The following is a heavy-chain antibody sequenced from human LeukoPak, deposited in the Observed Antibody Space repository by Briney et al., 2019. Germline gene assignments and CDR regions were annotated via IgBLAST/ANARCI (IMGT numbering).Heavy chain of an antibody. D-gene: IGHD6-6*01. CDR2: MNPNSGNT. J-gene: IGHJ4*02. Sequence: ASVKVSCKASGYTFTRYDINWVRQATGQGLEWMGWMNPNSGNTGYAQKFQGRVTITRNTSISTAYMELSSLRSEDTAVYYCARSIAARQGVDYWGQGTLVTVSS. CDR3: ARSIAARQGVDY. V-gene: IGHV1-8*03. CDR1: GYTFTRYD.